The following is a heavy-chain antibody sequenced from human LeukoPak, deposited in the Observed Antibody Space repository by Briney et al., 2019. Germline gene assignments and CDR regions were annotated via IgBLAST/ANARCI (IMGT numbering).Heavy chain of an antibody. J-gene: IGHJ5*02. CDR3: AREGGVYDFWSGYLIAPLFDWFDP. CDR1: GGSISSGDYY. V-gene: IGHV4-30-4*01. D-gene: IGHD3-3*01. CDR2: IYYSGST. Sequence: SETLSLTCTVSGGSISSGDYYWSWIRQPPGKGLEWIGYIYYSGSTYYNPSLKSRVTISVDTSKNQFSLQLNSVTPEDTAVYYCAREGGVYDFWSGYLIAPLFDWFDPWGQGTLVTVSS.